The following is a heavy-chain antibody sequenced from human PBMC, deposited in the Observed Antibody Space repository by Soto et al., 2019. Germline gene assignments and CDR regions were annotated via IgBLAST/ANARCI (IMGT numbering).Heavy chain of an antibody. CDR3: AKEGGLSGSYYISSSYYFDY. CDR2: ISYDGSNT. CDR1: GFTFSSYG. D-gene: IGHD1-26*01. Sequence: QVQLVKSGGGVVQPGRSLRLSCVASGFTFSSYGMHWVRQAPGKGLEWVAIISYDGSNTYYADSVKGRFTISRDNSKNTLYLQMNSLRAEDTSVYYCAKEGGLSGSYYISSSYYFDYWGQGTLVTVSS. V-gene: IGHV3-30*18. J-gene: IGHJ4*02.